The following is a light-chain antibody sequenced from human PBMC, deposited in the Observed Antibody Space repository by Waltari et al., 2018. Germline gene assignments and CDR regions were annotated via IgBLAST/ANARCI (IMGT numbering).Light chain of an antibody. CDR3: AAWDDSLNGPV. Sequence: QSVLTQPPSASGTPGHRVTLSCSGSSPNIGSNTVNWYQQLPGTAPKLRIYSNNQRPSGVPDRYSGSKSGTSASLAISGLQSEDEADYYCAAWDDSLNGPVFGGGTQLTVL. J-gene: IGLJ7*01. V-gene: IGLV1-44*01. CDR2: SNN. CDR1: SPNIGSNT.